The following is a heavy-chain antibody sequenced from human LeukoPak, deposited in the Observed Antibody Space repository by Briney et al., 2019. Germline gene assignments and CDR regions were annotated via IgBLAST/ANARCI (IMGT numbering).Heavy chain of an antibody. V-gene: IGHV3-23*01. J-gene: IGHJ4*02. D-gene: IGHD6-13*01. CDR1: GFTFSSYA. Sequence: GGSLRLSCAASGFTFSSYAVSWVRQAPGKGLEWVSAISGCGGSTYYADSLKGRFTISRDNSKNTPYLQMNSLRAEDTAVYYCAKDRVRTGYSSSWLLDFDYWGQGTLVTVSS. CDR3: AKDRVRTGYSSSWLLDFDY. CDR2: ISGCGGST.